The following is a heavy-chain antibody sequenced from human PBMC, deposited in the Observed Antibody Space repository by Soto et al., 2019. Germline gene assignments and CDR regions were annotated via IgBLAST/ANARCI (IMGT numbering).Heavy chain of an antibody. CDR3: ARLRYGPETSGSYFDY. D-gene: IGHD4-17*01. V-gene: IGHV3-66*01. J-gene: IGHJ4*02. CDR2: IYSGGST. CDR1: GFTVSSNY. Sequence: PGGSLRLSCAASGFTVSSNYMSWVRQAPGKGLEWVSVIYSGGSTYYADSVKGRFTISRDNSKNTLYLQMNSLRAEDTAVYYCARLRYGPETSGSYFDYWGQGTLVTVSS.